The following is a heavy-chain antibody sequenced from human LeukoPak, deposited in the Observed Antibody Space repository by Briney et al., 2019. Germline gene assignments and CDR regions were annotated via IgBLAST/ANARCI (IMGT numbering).Heavy chain of an antibody. Sequence: GASVKVSCKASGGTFSSYAISWVRQAPGQGLEWMGGIIPIFGTANYAQKFQGRVTITADESTSTAYMELSSLRSDDTAVYYCARDLEPAPRCKSGGNCYALYWGQGTLVTVSS. CDR1: GGTFSSYA. D-gene: IGHD2-15*01. CDR3: ARDLEPAPRCKSGGNCYALY. J-gene: IGHJ4*02. CDR2: IIPIFGTA. V-gene: IGHV1-69*13.